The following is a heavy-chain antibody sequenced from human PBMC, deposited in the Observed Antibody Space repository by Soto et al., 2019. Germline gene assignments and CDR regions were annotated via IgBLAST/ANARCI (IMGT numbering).Heavy chain of an antibody. CDR2: IYYSGST. V-gene: IGHV4-30-4*01. CDR1: GGSISSGDYY. Sequence: QVQLQESGPGLVKPSQTLSLTCTVSGGSISSGDYYWSWIRQPPGKGLEWIGYIYYSGSTYYNPLLNPRVTISVDTSKNQFSLKLSSVTAADTAVYYCAMAGLTYYYYGMDVWGQGTTVTVSS. D-gene: IGHD7-27*01. J-gene: IGHJ6*02. CDR3: AMAGLTYYYYGMDV.